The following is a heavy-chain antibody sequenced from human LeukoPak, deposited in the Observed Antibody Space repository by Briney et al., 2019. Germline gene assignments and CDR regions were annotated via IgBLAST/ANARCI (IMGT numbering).Heavy chain of an antibody. D-gene: IGHD1-1*01. Sequence: SVKVSCKASGYTFTGYYMHWVRQAPGQGLKWMGWINPNSGGTNYAQKFQGRVTMTRDTSISTAYMELSRLRSDDTAVYYCAKDNSNRNELYFQHWGQGTLVTVSS. CDR2: INPNSGGT. V-gene: IGHV1-2*02. CDR3: AKDNSNRNELYFQH. J-gene: IGHJ1*01. CDR1: GYTFTGYY.